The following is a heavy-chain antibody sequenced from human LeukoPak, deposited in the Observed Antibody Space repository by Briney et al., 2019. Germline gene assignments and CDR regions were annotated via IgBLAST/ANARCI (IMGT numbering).Heavy chain of an antibody. J-gene: IGHJ4*02. Sequence: GGSLRLSCAASGFTFSSYAMHWVRQAPGKGLEWVTVISYGGSNKYYADSVKGRFTISRDNSKNTLYLQMNSLRAEDTAVYFCAREGSSGGYFDYWGQGTLVTVSS. CDR1: GFTFSSYA. CDR3: AREGSSGGYFDY. CDR2: ISYGGSNK. V-gene: IGHV3-30-3*01. D-gene: IGHD6-19*01.